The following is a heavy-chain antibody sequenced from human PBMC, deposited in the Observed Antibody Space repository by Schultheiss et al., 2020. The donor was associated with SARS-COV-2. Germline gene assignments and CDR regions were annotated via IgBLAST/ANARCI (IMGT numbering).Heavy chain of an antibody. D-gene: IGHD2-15*01. Sequence: SETLSLTCTVSGGSISRSGYYWGWIRQPPGKGLEWIGSMYYTDNTYYNPPLKSRVTISADTSKNQFSLNLRSVTATDTAVYYCARDCSGGSCHPYWGQGTLVTVSS. CDR3: ARDCSGGSCHPY. CDR1: GGSISRSGYY. CDR2: MYYTDNT. J-gene: IGHJ4*02. V-gene: IGHV4-39*02.